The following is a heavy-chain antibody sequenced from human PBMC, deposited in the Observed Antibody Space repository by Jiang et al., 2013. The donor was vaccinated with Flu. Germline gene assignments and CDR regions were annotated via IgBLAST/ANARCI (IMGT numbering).Heavy chain of an antibody. CDR3: AREAYGGNSDYFYGMDV. J-gene: IGHJ6*02. Sequence: GGGVVQPGRSLRLSCAASGFTFSNYTMHWVRQAPGKGLEWVAVIWYDESIKYYPDSVKGRFTISRDNSKNTLYLQMNSLRAEDTALYYCAREAYGGNSDYFYGMDVWGQGTTVTVSS. CDR2: IWYDESIK. CDR1: GFTFSNYT. D-gene: IGHD4-23*01. V-gene: IGHV3-33*01.